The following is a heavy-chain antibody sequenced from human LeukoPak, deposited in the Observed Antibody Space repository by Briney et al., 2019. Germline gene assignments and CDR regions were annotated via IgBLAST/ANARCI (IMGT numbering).Heavy chain of an antibody. J-gene: IGHJ3*02. Sequence: ASVKVSCKASGYTFTSYDINWVRQATGQGLEWMGWINPNSGGTNYAQKFQGRVTMTRDTSISTAYMELSRLRSDDTAVYYCARGGAWDYGDYLDAFDIWGQGTMVTVSS. CDR1: GYTFTSYD. D-gene: IGHD4-17*01. V-gene: IGHV1-2*02. CDR3: ARGGAWDYGDYLDAFDI. CDR2: INPNSGGT.